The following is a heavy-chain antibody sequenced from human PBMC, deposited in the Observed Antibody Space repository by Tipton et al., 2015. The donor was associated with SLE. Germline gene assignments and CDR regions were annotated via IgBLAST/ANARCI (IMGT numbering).Heavy chain of an antibody. D-gene: IGHD3-10*01. Sequence: QLVQSGGGVVQPGRSLRLSCAASGFTFSSYGMHWVRQAPGKGLEWVAVISYDGSNKYYADSVKGRFTISRDNSKNTLYLQMNSLRAEDTAVYYCAKDLYYGSGKPAWGQGTLVTVSS. CDR1: GFTFSSYG. CDR2: ISYDGSNK. J-gene: IGHJ5*02. V-gene: IGHV3-30*18. CDR3: AKDLYYGSGKPA.